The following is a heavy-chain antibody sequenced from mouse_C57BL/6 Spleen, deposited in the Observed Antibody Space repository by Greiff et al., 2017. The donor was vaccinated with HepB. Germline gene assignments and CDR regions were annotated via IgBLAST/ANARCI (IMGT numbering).Heavy chain of an antibody. D-gene: IGHD2-1*01. V-gene: IGHV1-81*01. CDR3: ARPYGNSHAMDY. CDR1: GYTFTSYG. CDR2: IYPRSGNT. J-gene: IGHJ4*01. Sequence: VQLQESGAELARPGASVKLSCKASGYTFTSYGISWVKQRTGQGLEWIGEIYPRSGNTYYNEKFKGKATLTADKSSSTAYMELRSLTSEDSAVYFCARPYGNSHAMDYWGQGTSVTVSS.